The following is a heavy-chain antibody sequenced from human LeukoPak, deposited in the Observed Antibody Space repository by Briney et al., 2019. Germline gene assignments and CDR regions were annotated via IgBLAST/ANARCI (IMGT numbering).Heavy chain of an antibody. CDR3: AKEYEAYCGGDCYSHFQD. CDR2: IWYDGSKK. J-gene: IGHJ1*01. V-gene: IGHV3-33*06. CDR1: GFTFSSYG. D-gene: IGHD2-21*02. Sequence: GKSLRLSCAASGFTFSSYGMHWVRQAPGKGLEWVAFIWYDGSKKYYADSVKGRFTISRENSKNTLYLQMNSLRVEDTAVYYCAKEYEAYCGGDCYSHFQDWGQGTLVTVSS.